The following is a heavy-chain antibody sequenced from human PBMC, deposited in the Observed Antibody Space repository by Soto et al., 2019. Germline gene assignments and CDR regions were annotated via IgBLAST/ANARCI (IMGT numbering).Heavy chain of an antibody. CDR3: ARDRGQAAAGYYGMDV. CDR2: ISYDGSNK. J-gene: IGHJ6*02. V-gene: IGHV3-30-3*01. Sequence: PGGSLRLSCAASGFTFSSYAMHWVRQAPGKGLEWVAVISYDGSNKYYADSVKGRFTISRDNSKNTLYLQMNSLRAEDTAVYYCARDRGQAAAGYYGMDVWGQGTTVTVSS. D-gene: IGHD6-13*01. CDR1: GFTFSSYA.